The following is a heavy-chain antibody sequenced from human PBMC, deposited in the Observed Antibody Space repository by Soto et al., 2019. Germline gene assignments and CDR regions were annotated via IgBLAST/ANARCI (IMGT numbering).Heavy chain of an antibody. CDR3: ARTSYIVVVIRWFDP. CDR2: INHSGST. CDR1: GGSFSGYY. D-gene: IGHD2-21*01. Sequence: SETLSLTCAVYGGSFSGYYWSWIRQPPGKGLEWIGEINHSGSTNYNPSLKSRVTISVDTSKNQFSLKLSSVTAADTAVYYCARTSYIVVVIRWFDPWGQGTLVTVS. V-gene: IGHV4-34*01. J-gene: IGHJ5*02.